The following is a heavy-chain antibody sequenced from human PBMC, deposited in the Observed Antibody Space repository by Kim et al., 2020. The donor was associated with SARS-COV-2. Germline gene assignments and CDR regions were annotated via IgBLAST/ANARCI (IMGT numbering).Heavy chain of an antibody. Sequence: SLKSRVTISVDTSKNQISLKLSSVTAADTAVYYCARGLSGLLFLGWYFDLWGRGTLVTVSS. CDR3: ARGLSGLLFLGWYFDL. D-gene: IGHD2-21*02. V-gene: IGHV4-59*09. J-gene: IGHJ2*01.